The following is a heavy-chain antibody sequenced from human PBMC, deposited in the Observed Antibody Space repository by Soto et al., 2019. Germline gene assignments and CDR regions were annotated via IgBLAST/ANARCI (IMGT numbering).Heavy chain of an antibody. CDR2: IIPILGTA. Sequence: ASVKVSCKASGGTFSSYAISWVRQAPGQGLEWMGGIIPILGTANYAQKFQGRVTITADESTSTAYMELSSLRSEDTAVYYCARADCSSTSCYAYYYYGMDVWGQGTTVTVSS. CDR1: GGTFSSYA. J-gene: IGHJ6*02. V-gene: IGHV1-69*13. CDR3: ARADCSSTSCYAYYYYGMDV. D-gene: IGHD2-2*01.